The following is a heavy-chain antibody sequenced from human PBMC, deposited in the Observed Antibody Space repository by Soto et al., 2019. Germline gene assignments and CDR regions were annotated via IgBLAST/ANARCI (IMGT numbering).Heavy chain of an antibody. V-gene: IGHV1-8*01. CDR1: GYTFTSYD. CDR2: MNPNSGNT. J-gene: IGHJ6*03. D-gene: IGHD1-20*01. CDR3: ARAPGGSITGTTYYYYYYYMDV. Sequence: GASVKVSCKASGYTFTSYDINWVRQATGQGLEWMGWMNPNSGNTGYAQKFQGRVTMTRNTSISTAYMELSSLGSEDTAVYYCARAPGGSITGTTYYYYYYYMDVWGKGTTVTVSS.